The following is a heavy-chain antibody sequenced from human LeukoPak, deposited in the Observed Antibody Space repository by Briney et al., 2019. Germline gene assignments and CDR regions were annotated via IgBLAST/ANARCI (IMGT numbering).Heavy chain of an antibody. V-gene: IGHV3-21*01. Sequence: SGGSLRLSCAASGFTFSSYSMNWVRQAPGKGLEWVSSISSSSSYIYYADSVKGRFTISRDNAKNSLYLQMNSLRAEDTAVYYCAREEDCTNGVCYIVGAFDIWGQGTMVTVSS. CDR2: ISSSSSYI. J-gene: IGHJ3*02. CDR1: GFTFSSYS. CDR3: AREEDCTNGVCYIVGAFDI. D-gene: IGHD2-8*01.